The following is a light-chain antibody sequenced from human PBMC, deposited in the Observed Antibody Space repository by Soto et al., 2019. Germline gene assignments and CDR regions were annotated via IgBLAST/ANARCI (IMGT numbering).Light chain of an antibody. J-gene: IGKJ1*01. Sequence: ALTQSPGTLSLYPGERATLSCRASQSVSSSYLAWYQQKPGQAPRLLIYGASTRATGIPARFSGSGSGTDFTLTISSLEPEDFAVYYCQQRSNWRWTFGQGTKVDIK. CDR2: GAS. CDR3: QQRSNWRWT. CDR1: QSVSSSY. V-gene: IGKV3D-20*02.